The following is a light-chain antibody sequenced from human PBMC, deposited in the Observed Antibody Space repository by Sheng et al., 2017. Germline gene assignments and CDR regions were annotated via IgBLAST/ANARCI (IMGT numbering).Light chain of an antibody. J-gene: IGKJ1*01. CDR1: QGISTY. CDR3: QRYDGVPRT. CDR2: AAS. V-gene: IGKV1-27*01. Sequence: IQLTQSPSSLSASVGDRVTITCRASQGISTYLAWYQQEPGKVPKLLIYAASTLQSGAPSRFSGSGSGTDFTLTISSLQPEDVATYFXQRYDGVPRTFGQGTKVEIK.